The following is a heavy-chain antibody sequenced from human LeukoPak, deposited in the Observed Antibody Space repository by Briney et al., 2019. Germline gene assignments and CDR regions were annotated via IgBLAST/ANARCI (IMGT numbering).Heavy chain of an antibody. Sequence: ASVKVSCKASGYTFTSYGISWVRQAPGQGLEWIGWISAYNGNTNYAQKLQGRVTMTTDTSTSTAYMELRSLRSDDTAVYYCARESGFVVVVAATVRAFDIWGQGTMVTVSS. J-gene: IGHJ3*02. CDR1: GYTFTSYG. V-gene: IGHV1-18*01. CDR2: ISAYNGNT. CDR3: ARESGFVVVVAATVRAFDI. D-gene: IGHD2-15*01.